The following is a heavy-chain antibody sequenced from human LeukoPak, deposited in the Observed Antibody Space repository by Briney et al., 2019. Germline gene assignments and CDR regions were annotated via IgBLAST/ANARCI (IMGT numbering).Heavy chain of an antibody. Sequence: GGSLRLSCAASGFTLSGNYMSWVRQAPGKGLEWVSVMYSGGSTYYIDSVKGRFTISRDNSKNTLYLQMNSLRAEDTAVYYCARDCYFDSCFWGQGTLVTVSS. CDR2: MYSGGST. CDR3: ARDCYFDSCF. J-gene: IGHJ4*02. V-gene: IGHV3-53*01. CDR1: GFTLSGNY. D-gene: IGHD2-15*01.